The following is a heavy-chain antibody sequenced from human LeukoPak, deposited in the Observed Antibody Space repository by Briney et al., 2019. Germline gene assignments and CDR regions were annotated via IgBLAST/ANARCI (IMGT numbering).Heavy chain of an antibody. J-gene: IGHJ6*02. CDR3: ARAMYSGSYYYYYGMDV. CDR1: GGSISSYY. D-gene: IGHD1-26*01. Sequence: PSETLSLTCTVSGGSISSYYWSWIRQPPGKGLEWLGYIYYSGSTNYNPSLKSRVTISVDTSKNQFSLKLSSVTAADTAVYYCARAMYSGSYYYYYGMDVWGQGTTVTVSS. V-gene: IGHV4-59*01. CDR2: IYYSGST.